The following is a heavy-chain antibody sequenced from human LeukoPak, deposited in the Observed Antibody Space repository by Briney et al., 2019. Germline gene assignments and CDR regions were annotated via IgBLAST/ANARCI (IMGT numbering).Heavy chain of an antibody. CDR3: ARDSSSWLYYYYGMDV. Sequence: GASVKVSCKASGYTFTSYGISWVRQAPGQGLEWMGWISAYNGNTNYAQKLQGRVTMTTDTSTSTAYMELRSLRSDDTAVYYCARDSSSWLYYYYGMDVWGQGTTVTVSS. J-gene: IGHJ6*02. V-gene: IGHV1-18*01. CDR2: ISAYNGNT. D-gene: IGHD6-13*01. CDR1: GYTFTSYG.